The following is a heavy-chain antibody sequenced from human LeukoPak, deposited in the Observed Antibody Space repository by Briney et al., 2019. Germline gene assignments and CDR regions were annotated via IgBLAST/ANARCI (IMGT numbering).Heavy chain of an antibody. Sequence: QTLSLTCTVSGYSITSVYIWGGSRPPPGKGLGWVGSITGGGSSYYTPSLKGRVTISVDPSRNQFSLKMTCVPAPDTAVYYCARVPHNGSLDECYSRWFDRWGEGTLVIVSS. J-gene: IGHJ5*02. CDR1: GYSITSVYI. V-gene: IGHV4-38-2*02. D-gene: IGHD2-15*01. CDR2: ITGGGSS. CDR3: ARVPHNGSLDECYSRWFDR.